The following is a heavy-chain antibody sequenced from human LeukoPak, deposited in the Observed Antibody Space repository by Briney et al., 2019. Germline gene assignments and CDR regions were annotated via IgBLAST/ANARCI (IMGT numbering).Heavy chain of an antibody. D-gene: IGHD3-22*01. CDR3: ARESMITYYYDSSGYYPPGYFQH. V-gene: IGHV4-59*12. CDR2: IYYSGST. J-gene: IGHJ1*01. Sequence: SETLSLTCTVSGGSISSYYWSWIRQPPGKGLEWIGYIYYSGSTNYNPSLKSRVTISVDTSKNQFSLKLSSVTAADTAVYYCARESMITYYYDSSGYYPPGYFQHWGQGTLVTVSS. CDR1: GGSISSYY.